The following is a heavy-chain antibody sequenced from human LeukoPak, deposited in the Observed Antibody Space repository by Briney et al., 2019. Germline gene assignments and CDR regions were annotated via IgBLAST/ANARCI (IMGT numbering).Heavy chain of an antibody. CDR1: GWSFNDYY. J-gene: IGHJ5*02. CDR2: INARGDT. Sequence: SETLSLTCAVYGWSFNDYYWNWIRQPPGKGLEWIGEINARGDTNYNPSLKSRVNISVDTSKKQFSLRSTSMIAADTALYYCARGQVPAARGYNWFDPWGQGTLVTVSS. V-gene: IGHV4-34*01. D-gene: IGHD2-2*01. CDR3: ARGQVPAARGYNWFDP.